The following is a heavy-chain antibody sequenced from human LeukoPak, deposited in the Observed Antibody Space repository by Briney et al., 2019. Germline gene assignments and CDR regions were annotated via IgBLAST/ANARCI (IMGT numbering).Heavy chain of an antibody. CDR3: ARGLRFLEWLLLDYYYYGMDV. Sequence: SETLSLTCAAYGGSFSGYYWSWIRQPPGKGLEWIGEINHSGSTNYNPSLKSRVTISVDTSKNQFSLKLSSVTAADTAVYYCARGLRFLEWLLLDYYYYGMDVWGQGTTVTVSS. J-gene: IGHJ6*02. CDR1: GGSFSGYY. D-gene: IGHD3-3*01. V-gene: IGHV4-34*01. CDR2: INHSGST.